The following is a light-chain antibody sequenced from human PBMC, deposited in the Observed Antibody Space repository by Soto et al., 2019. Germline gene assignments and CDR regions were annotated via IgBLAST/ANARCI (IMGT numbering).Light chain of an antibody. CDR3: CSYAGSSPVL. CDR1: SSDVGSYNL. Sequence: QSALTQPASVSGSPGQSITISCTGTSSDVGSYNLVSWYQHHPGKAPKLMISGVSKRPSGVSDRFSGSKSGNTASLTISGLQAEDEADYYCCSYAGSSPVLFGGGTKLTVL. CDR2: GVS. J-gene: IGLJ2*01. V-gene: IGLV2-23*02.